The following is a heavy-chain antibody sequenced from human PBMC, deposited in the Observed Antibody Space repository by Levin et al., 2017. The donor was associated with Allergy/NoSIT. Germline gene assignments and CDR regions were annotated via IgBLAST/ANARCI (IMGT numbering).Heavy chain of an antibody. CDR1: GFTFSSYW. Sequence: GGSLRLSCAASGFTFSSYWMHWVRQAPGKGLVWVSRINSDGSSTSYADSVKGRFTISRDNAKNTLYLQMNSLRAEDTAVYYCASPYYDILTGYSDAFDIWGQGTMVTVSS. V-gene: IGHV3-74*01. CDR3: ASPYYDILTGYSDAFDI. J-gene: IGHJ3*02. CDR2: INSDGSST. D-gene: IGHD3-9*01.